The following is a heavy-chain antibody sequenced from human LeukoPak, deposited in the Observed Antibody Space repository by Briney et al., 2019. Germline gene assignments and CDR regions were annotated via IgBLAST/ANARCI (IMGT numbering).Heavy chain of an antibody. Sequence: PSETLSLTCGVYGGSFSGYYWTWIRQSPGMGLEWIGEINHSGSTNYNPSLESRVTISVDTSKNQFSLKLSSVTAADTAVYYCAWSLWWFGALDYWGQGTLVTVSS. CDR2: INHSGST. CDR3: AWSLWWFGALDY. J-gene: IGHJ4*02. V-gene: IGHV4-34*01. D-gene: IGHD3-10*01. CDR1: GGSFSGYY.